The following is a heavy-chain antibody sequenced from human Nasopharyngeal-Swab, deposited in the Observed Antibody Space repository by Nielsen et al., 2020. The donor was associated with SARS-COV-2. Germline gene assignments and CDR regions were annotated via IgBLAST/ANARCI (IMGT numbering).Heavy chain of an antibody. J-gene: IGHJ4*02. CDR1: GFTFSSYE. Sequence: GESLKISCAASGFTFSSYEMNWVRQAPGKGLEWVSYISSSGSTIYYADSVKGRFTISRDNSKNTLYLQMNSLRAEDTAVYYCARDLGGGGYMLYYFDYWGQGTLVTVSS. CDR3: ARDLGGGGYMLYYFDY. V-gene: IGHV3-48*03. CDR2: ISSSGSTI. D-gene: IGHD5-24*01.